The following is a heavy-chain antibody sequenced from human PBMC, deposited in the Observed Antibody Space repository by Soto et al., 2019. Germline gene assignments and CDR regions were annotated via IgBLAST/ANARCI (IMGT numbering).Heavy chain of an antibody. J-gene: IGHJ4*02. CDR1: GGIFSSYA. CDR3: AREGIAAPVDY. CDR2: IIPMLGTA. Sequence: VASVKGSCKASGGIFSSYAISWGRQAPGQGLEWMGGIIPMLGTANYAQKFQGRVTITADESTSTADMELSSLRSEDTAVYYCAREGIAAPVDYCGQGTLVTVSS. D-gene: IGHD6-13*01. V-gene: IGHV1-69*13.